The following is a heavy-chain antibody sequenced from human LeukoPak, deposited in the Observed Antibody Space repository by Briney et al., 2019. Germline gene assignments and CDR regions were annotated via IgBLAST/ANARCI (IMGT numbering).Heavy chain of an antibody. D-gene: IGHD3/OR15-3a*01. CDR1: GGSIRSSSYF. CDR3: ARQTGSGLFILP. CDR2: IYYSGST. V-gene: IGHV4-39*01. J-gene: IGHJ4*02. Sequence: SETLSLTCTVSGGSIRSSSYFWGWIRQPPGKGLEWIGSIYYSGSTFYNPSLESRVTISVDTSKNEFSLRLTSVTAADTAVYYCARQTGSGLFILPGGQGTLVTVSS.